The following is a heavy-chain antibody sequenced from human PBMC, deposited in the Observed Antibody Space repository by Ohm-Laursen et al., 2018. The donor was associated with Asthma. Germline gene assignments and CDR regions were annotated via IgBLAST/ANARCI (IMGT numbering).Heavy chain of an antibody. CDR1: GYSFSLYS. J-gene: IGHJ4*02. Sequence: SLRLSCSASGYSFSLYSIHWIRQAPGKGLEWVASISTASTFIYYADSVKGRFTTSRDNAKNLVYLQMNSLRAEDTAVYYYARVVTGTQDYWGQGTLVTVSS. D-gene: IGHD1-7*01. V-gene: IGHV3-21*01. CDR2: ISTASTFI. CDR3: ARVVTGTQDY.